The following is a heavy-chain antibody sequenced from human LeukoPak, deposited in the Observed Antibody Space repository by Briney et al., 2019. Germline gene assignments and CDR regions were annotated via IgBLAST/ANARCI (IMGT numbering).Heavy chain of an antibody. J-gene: IGHJ2*01. D-gene: IGHD5-18*01. V-gene: IGHV4-61*01. Sequence: SETLSLTCTVSGGSVSNSLYYWSWIRQPPGKGLEWIGYINYNGDTNYNPSLKSRVIISIDTSSNQFSLKLSSVTAADTAVYYCARLDTAMATAYWYFDLWGRGTLVTVPS. CDR1: GGSVSNSLYY. CDR3: ARLDTAMATAYWYFDL. CDR2: INYNGDT.